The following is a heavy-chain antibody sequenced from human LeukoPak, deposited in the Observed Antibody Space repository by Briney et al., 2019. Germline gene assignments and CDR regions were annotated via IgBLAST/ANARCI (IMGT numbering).Heavy chain of an antibody. Sequence: ASVKVSCKASGYTFTSYAMHWVRQAPGQRLEWMGWINTGNGNTKYSQKFQGRVTITRDTSASTAYMELSSLRSEDTAVYYCARGPSGPYYFDYWGQGTLVTVSS. V-gene: IGHV1-3*04. J-gene: IGHJ4*02. D-gene: IGHD3-10*01. CDR1: GYTFTSYA. CDR3: ARGPSGPYYFDY. CDR2: INTGNGNT.